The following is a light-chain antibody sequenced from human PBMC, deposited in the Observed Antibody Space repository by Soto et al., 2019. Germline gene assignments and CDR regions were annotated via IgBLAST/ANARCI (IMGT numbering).Light chain of an antibody. CDR2: GAS. J-gene: IGKJ5*01. CDR3: QHYVSPPIT. Sequence: IVFSQSPDTLSLSPGEGATLSCRAGQSVSSRYLTWYQQKPGQAPRLLIYGASTRATSIPARFSGSGSGTDFTLTISRLEPEDFAVYYCQHYVSPPITFGQGTRLEIK. CDR1: QSVSSRY. V-gene: IGKV3-20*01.